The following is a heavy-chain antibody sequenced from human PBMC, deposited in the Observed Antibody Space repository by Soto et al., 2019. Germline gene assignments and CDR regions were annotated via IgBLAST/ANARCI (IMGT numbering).Heavy chain of an antibody. J-gene: IGHJ6*02. Sequence: GGSLRLSCAASGFTVSSNYMSWVRQAPGKGLEWVSVIYSGGSTYYADSVKGRFTISRDNSKNTLYLQMNSLRAEDTAVYYCARDRLRYSYGLYYYYGMDVWGQGTTVTV. V-gene: IGHV3-53*01. CDR3: ARDRLRYSYGLYYYYGMDV. CDR1: GFTVSSNY. CDR2: IYSGGST. D-gene: IGHD5-18*01.